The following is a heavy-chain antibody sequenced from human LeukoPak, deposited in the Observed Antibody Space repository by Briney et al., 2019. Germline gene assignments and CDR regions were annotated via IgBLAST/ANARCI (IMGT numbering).Heavy chain of an antibody. CDR2: IYYSGSTIYYSGST. Sequence: PSETLTLTCTVSGGSISTYYWSWIRQPPGKGLEWIGHIYYSGSTIYYSGSTNYNPSLKSRVTISVDTSKNQFSLKLSSVTAADTAVYFCARKGWGYWYLDLWGRGTLVTVSS. V-gene: IGHV4-59*01. CDR3: ARKGWGYWYLDL. J-gene: IGHJ2*01. D-gene: IGHD6-19*01. CDR1: GGSISTYY.